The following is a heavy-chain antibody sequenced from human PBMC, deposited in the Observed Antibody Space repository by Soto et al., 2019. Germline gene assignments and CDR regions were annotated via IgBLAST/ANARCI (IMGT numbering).Heavy chain of an antibody. V-gene: IGHV3-74*01. J-gene: IGHJ6*02. Sequence: EVQLVECGGGLVQPGGSLRLSCAASGFTFSSYWMHWVRQGPGEGLVWVSRIMSDGSGTTYADSVKGRFTISRDNAKNTLYLQMNSLRAEDTAVYHCARSRGSGGVEYNMDVWGQGTTVTVSS. CDR1: GFTFSSYW. CDR3: ARSRGSGGVEYNMDV. D-gene: IGHD3-16*01. CDR2: IMSDGSGT.